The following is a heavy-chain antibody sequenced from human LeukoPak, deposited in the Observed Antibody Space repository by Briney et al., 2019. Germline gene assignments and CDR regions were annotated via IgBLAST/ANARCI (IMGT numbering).Heavy chain of an antibody. Sequence: TGGSLRLSCAASGFTFSSYAMNWVRQAPGKGLEWVSFIGGSGDTTYYADSVKGRFTISRDSSKNTLYLQMNSLRAEDTAVYYCAKSRGESRGASNYWGQGTLVTVSS. V-gene: IGHV3-23*01. D-gene: IGHD1-26*01. CDR2: IGGSGDTT. CDR3: AKSRGESRGASNY. CDR1: GFTFSSYA. J-gene: IGHJ4*02.